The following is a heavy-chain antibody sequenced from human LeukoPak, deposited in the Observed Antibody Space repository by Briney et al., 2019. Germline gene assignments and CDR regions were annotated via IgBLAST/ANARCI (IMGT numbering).Heavy chain of an antibody. Sequence: GGSLRLSCAASGFTFSAYAMTWVRQAPGKGLEWVSGISGFGDTTYYADSVKGRFTISRDNAKNSLYLHMNSLRAEDTAVYYCARGHYDSSGQSDYWGQGTLVTVSS. CDR1: GFTFSAYA. D-gene: IGHD3-22*01. CDR3: ARGHYDSSGQSDY. CDR2: ISGFGDTT. J-gene: IGHJ4*02. V-gene: IGHV3-23*01.